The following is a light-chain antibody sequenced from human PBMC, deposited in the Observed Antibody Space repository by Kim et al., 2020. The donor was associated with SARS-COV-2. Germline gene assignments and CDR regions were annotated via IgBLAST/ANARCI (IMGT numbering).Light chain of an antibody. CDR3: SSYTSSSTLI. J-gene: IGLJ2*01. V-gene: IGLV2-18*02. Sequence: GQSVTISSTGTSSDVGSYNRVSWYQQPPGTAPKLIIYEVSDRPSGVPHRFSGSKSGNTASLTISWLQTEDEADYYCSSYTSSSTLIFGGGTKVTVL. CDR2: EVS. CDR1: SSDVGSYNR.